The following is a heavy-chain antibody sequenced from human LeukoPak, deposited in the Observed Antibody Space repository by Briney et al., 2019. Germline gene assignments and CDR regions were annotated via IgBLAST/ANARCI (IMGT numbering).Heavy chain of an antibody. CDR2: ITGSGTSI. CDR1: GFTVSGTF. V-gene: IGHV3-11*04. CDR3: ATNPKSRAGFFDF. Sequence: PGGSLRLSCAASGFTVSGTFMTWVRQAPGKGLEWISYITGSGTSIYYADSVKGRFTISRDNAKNSLYLQMNSLRAEDTAVYYCATNPKSRAGFFDFWGQGTLVTVSS. J-gene: IGHJ4*02. D-gene: IGHD5-24*01.